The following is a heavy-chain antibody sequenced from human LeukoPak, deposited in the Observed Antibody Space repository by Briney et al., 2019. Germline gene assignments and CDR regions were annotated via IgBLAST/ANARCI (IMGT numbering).Heavy chain of an antibody. D-gene: IGHD2-15*01. CDR1: GSIFTAYY. Sequence: ASVKVSCKASGSIFTAYYMHWVRQAPGQGLEWMGWIDSNNGDTKYAQKFQGRVTITRDTSIGTVYMELSSLIFDDTAVYYCASEAFCAGGSCYLHRVASWGPGTLVTVSS. V-gene: IGHV1-2*02. CDR2: IDSNNGDT. CDR3: ASEAFCAGGSCYLHRVAS. J-gene: IGHJ4*02.